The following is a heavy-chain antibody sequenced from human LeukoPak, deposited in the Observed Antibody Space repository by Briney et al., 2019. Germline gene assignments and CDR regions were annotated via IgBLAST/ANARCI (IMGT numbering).Heavy chain of an antibody. CDR1: GFTFSSYG. Sequence: GGSLRLSCAASGFTFSSYGMHWVRQAPGKGLEWVAVISYDGSNKYYADSVKGRFTISRDNSKNTLYLQMNSLRAEDTAVYYCAKVADSSSGYYFDYWGQGTLVTVSS. D-gene: IGHD6-6*01. J-gene: IGHJ4*02. CDR3: AKVADSSSGYYFDY. CDR2: ISYDGSNK. V-gene: IGHV3-30*18.